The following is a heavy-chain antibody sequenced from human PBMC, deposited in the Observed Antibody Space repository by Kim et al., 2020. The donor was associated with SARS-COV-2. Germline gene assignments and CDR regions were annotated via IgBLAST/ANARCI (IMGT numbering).Heavy chain of an antibody. CDR1: GFTFDDYA. CDR2: ISWNSGSI. D-gene: IGHD2-15*01. Sequence: GGSLRLSCAASGFTFDDYAMHWVRQAPGKGLEWVSGISWNSGSIGYADSVKGRFTISRDNAKNSLYLQMNSLRAEDTALYYCAKGRGAATPGFDYWGQGTLVTVSS. CDR3: AKGRGAATPGFDY. J-gene: IGHJ4*02. V-gene: IGHV3-9*01.